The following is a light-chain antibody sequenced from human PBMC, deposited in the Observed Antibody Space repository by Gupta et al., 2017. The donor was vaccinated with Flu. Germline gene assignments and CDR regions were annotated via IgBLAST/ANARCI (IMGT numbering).Light chain of an antibody. CDR3: CSYEGSSTVG. J-gene: IGLJ1*01. Sequence: SITISCTGTSSDGGRYNLVSWYKHHQGKAPKLMSCEVSKRPSGVSDRCAGYKSGNTAYLTISGLQAEDEADEYCCSYEGSSTVGFGTGTKVTVL. V-gene: IGLV2-23*02. CDR1: SSDGGRYNL. CDR2: EVS.